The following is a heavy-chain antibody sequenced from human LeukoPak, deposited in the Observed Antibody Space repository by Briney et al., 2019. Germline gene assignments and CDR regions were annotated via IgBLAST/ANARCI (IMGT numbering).Heavy chain of an antibody. CDR1: GGTFSSYA. V-gene: IGHV1-2*02. D-gene: IGHD3-10*01. J-gene: IGHJ3*02. CDR3: ARATPVWFGELSDAFDI. Sequence: ASVKVSCKASGGTFSSYAISWLRQAPGQGLEWMGWINPNSGGTNYAQKFQGRVTMTRDTSISTAYMELSRLRSDDTAVYYCARATPVWFGELSDAFDIWGQGTMVTVSS. CDR2: INPNSGGT.